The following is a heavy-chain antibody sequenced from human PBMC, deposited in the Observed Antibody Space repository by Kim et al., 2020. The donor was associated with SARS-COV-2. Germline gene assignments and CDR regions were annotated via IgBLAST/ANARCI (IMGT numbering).Heavy chain of an antibody. J-gene: IGHJ1*01. D-gene: IGHD3-10*01. CDR1: GGSISSYY. Sequence: SETLSLTCTVSGGSISSYYWSWIRQPPGKGLEWIGYIYYSGSTNYNPSLKSRVTISVDTSKNQFSLKLSSVTAADTAVYYCARQTMVRGVIGEYFQHWGPGTLLSLSS. V-gene: IGHV4-59*01. CDR2: IYYSGST. CDR3: ARQTMVRGVIGEYFQH.